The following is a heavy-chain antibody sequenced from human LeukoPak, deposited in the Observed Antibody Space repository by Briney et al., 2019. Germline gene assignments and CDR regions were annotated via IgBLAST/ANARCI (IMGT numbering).Heavy chain of an antibody. V-gene: IGHV3-23*01. CDR2: ISDSGGKT. Sequence: QPGGSLRLSCAASGFTFIRYAMSWVRQAPGKGLEWVSAISDSGGKTYYADSMKGRFTISRDNSKNTLYLQMNSLRAEDTAVYYCAKHGSGRYFDYWGQGTLVTVSS. D-gene: IGHD6-19*01. CDR3: AKHGSGRYFDY. J-gene: IGHJ4*02. CDR1: GFTFIRYA.